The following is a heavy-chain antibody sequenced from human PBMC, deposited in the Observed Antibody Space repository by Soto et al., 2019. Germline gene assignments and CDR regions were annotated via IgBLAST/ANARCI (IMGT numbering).Heavy chain of an antibody. CDR1: GFRFSSYN. V-gene: IGHV3-30*18. J-gene: IGHJ4*02. Sequence: QVQLVESGGGVVQPGRSLRLSCAASGFRFSSYNVHWVRQAPGMGLEWVALISSDGSDQHYADSVKGRFTISRDNSKNTLYLQMNSLRAEDTALYYCAKDRSSSWCFDYWGQGTLVTVSS. D-gene: IGHD6-13*01. CDR2: ISSDGSDQ. CDR3: AKDRSSSWCFDY.